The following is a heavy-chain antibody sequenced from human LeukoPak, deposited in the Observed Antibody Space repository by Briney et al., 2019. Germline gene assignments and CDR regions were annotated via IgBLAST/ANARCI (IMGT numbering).Heavy chain of an antibody. D-gene: IGHD6-13*01. CDR2: INRSGST. J-gene: IGHJ4*02. CDR1: GGSFSGNY. CDR3: ARPRRAGSSWLDY. Sequence: SETLSLTCAVYGGSFSGNYWSWIRQPPGKGLEWIGEINRSGSTNYNPSLKSRVTISVDTSKNQFSLKLSSVTAADTAVYYCARPRRAGSSWLDYWAQGTLVTVSS. V-gene: IGHV4-34*01.